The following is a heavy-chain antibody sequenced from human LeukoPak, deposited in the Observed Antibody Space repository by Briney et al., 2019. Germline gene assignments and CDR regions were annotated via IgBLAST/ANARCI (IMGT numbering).Heavy chain of an antibody. CDR3: ARVRGCGGDCYYFDY. V-gene: IGHV1-46*01. J-gene: IGHJ4*02. CDR1: GFTFTSYY. Sequence: ASVKVSCKASGFTFTSYYMHWVRQAPGQGLESMGIINPSGGGTSYAQRFQGRVTMTRDTSTSTVYMELSSLRSEGTAVYYCARVRGCGGDCYYFDYWGQGTLVTVSS. D-gene: IGHD2-21*02. CDR2: INPSGGGT.